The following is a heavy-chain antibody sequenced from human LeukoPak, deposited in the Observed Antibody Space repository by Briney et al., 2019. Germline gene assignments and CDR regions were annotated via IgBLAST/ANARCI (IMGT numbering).Heavy chain of an antibody. D-gene: IGHD3-22*01. Sequence: SETLSLTCTVSGYSISSGYYWGWIRQPPGKGLEWIGSIYYSGSTYYNPSLKSRVTISVDTSKNQFSLKLSSVTAADTAVYYCARDSWYYYDSSGCFQHWGQGTLVTVSS. V-gene: IGHV4-38-2*02. J-gene: IGHJ1*01. CDR1: GYSISSGYY. CDR2: IYYSGST. CDR3: ARDSWYYYDSSGCFQH.